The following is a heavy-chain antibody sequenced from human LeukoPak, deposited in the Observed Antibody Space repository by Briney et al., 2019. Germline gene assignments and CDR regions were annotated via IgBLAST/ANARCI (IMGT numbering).Heavy chain of an antibody. V-gene: IGHV4-59*01. J-gene: IGHJ5*02. Sequence: PPETLSLTCTVSGGSISSYYWSWIRQPPGKGLEWIGYMHFSGSIDYNPSLKSRVTISVDTSKNQFSLKMSSVTAADTAVYYCARNHGSGRGEWFDPWGQGTLVTVSS. CDR2: MHFSGSI. CDR1: GGSISSYY. CDR3: ARNHGSGRGEWFDP. D-gene: IGHD3-10*01.